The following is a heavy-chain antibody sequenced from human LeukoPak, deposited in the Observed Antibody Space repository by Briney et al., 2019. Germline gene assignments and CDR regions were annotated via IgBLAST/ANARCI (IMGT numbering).Heavy chain of an antibody. J-gene: IGHJ3*02. D-gene: IGHD3-22*01. CDR1: GFTFSSYA. CDR3: ARARSPNLRYYYDSKDAFDI. CDR2: ISYDGSNK. V-gene: IGHV3-30-3*01. Sequence: PGGSLRLSCAASGFTFSSYAMHWVRQAPGKGLEWVAVISYDGSNKYYADSVKGRFTISRDNSKNTLYLQMNSLRAEDTAVYYCARARSPNLRYYYDSKDAFDIWGQGTMVTVSS.